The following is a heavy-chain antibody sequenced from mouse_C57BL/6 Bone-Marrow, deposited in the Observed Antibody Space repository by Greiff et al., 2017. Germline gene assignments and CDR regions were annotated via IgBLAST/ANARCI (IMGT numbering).Heavy chain of an antibody. J-gene: IGHJ3*01. D-gene: IGHD2-3*01. V-gene: IGHV2-9*01. Sequence: VKLMESGPGLVAPSQSLSITCTVSGFSLTSYGVDWVRQPPGKGLEWLGVIWGGGSTNYNSALMSRLSISKDNSKSQVFLKMNSLQTDDTAMYYCATRPSDGYYAWFAHWGQGTLVTVSA. CDR2: IWGGGST. CDR1: GFSLTSYG. CDR3: ATRPSDGYYAWFAH.